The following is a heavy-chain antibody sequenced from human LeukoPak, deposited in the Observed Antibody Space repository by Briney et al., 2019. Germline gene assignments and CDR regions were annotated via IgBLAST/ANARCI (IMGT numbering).Heavy chain of an antibody. Sequence: GGSLRLSCAASGFTFNNYAMSWVRQAPGKGLKWVSTVSGSGAIAYYTDSDKGRFTISRDNSKNTLYLQMSSLTAKDTAVYYCAKDRSIGTYYTFDSWGQGTLVTVSS. D-gene: IGHD1-26*01. V-gene: IGHV3-23*01. CDR1: GFTFNNYA. J-gene: IGHJ4*02. CDR3: AKDRSIGTYYTFDS. CDR2: VSGSGAIA.